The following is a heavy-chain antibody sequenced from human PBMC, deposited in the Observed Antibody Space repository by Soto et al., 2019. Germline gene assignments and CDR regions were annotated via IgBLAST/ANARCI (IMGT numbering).Heavy chain of an antibody. V-gene: IGHV4-39*01. CDR2: IYYSGST. D-gene: IGHD1-1*01. CDR3: AGRTSWFDP. CDR1: GGSISSSSYY. Sequence: SETLSLTCTVSGGSISSSSYYWGWIRQPPGKGLEWIGSIYYSGSTYYNPSLKSRVTISVDTSKNQFSLKLSSVTAADTAVYYCAGRTSWFDPWGQGTLVTVSS. J-gene: IGHJ5*02.